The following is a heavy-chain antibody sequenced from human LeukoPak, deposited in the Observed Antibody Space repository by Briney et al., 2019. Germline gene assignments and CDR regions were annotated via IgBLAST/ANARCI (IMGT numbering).Heavy chain of an antibody. J-gene: IGHJ6*03. CDR2: INHSGST. D-gene: IGHD2-2*01. Sequence: SETLSLTCAVYGGSFSGYYWSWIRQPLGKGLEWIGEINHSGSTNYNPSLKSRVTISVDTSKNQFSLKLSSVTAADTAVYYCARISSTLYYYYYMDVWGKGTTVTVSS. V-gene: IGHV4-34*01. CDR1: GGSFSGYY. CDR3: ARISSTLYYYYYMDV.